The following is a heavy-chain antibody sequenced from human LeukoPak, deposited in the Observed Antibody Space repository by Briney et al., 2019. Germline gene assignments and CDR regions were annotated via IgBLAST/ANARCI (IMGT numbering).Heavy chain of an antibody. CDR3: ARGPSRITMVRGVKNWFDP. J-gene: IGHJ5*02. Sequence: VASVKVSCKASGGTFSSYTISWVRQAPGQGLEWMGRIIPILGIANYAQKFQGRVTITADKSTSTAYMELSSLRSEDTAVYYCARGPSRITMVRGVKNWFDPWGQGTLVTVSS. CDR1: GGTFSSYT. CDR2: IIPILGIA. D-gene: IGHD3-10*01. V-gene: IGHV1-69*02.